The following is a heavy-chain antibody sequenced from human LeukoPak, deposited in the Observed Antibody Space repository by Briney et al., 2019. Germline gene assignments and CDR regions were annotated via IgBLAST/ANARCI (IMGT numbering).Heavy chain of an antibody. Sequence: ASVKVSCTASVYTFTDYAISWVRQAPGQGLEWMGWISAYNGDTNYAQKLQGRVTMTIDTSTSTAYMEVRGLTSDDTAVYFCARESRLHWFGELPIDYWGQGTLVTVSS. D-gene: IGHD3-10*01. J-gene: IGHJ4*02. CDR3: ARESRLHWFGELPIDY. CDR1: VYTFTDYA. CDR2: ISAYNGDT. V-gene: IGHV1-18*01.